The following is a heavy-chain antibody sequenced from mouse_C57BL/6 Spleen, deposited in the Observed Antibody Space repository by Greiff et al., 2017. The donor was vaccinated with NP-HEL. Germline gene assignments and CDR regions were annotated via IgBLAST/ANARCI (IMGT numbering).Heavy chain of an antibody. CDR1: GYTFTDYY. D-gene: IGHD1-1*01. CDR3: ARITTVVAPPYWYFDV. CDR2: INPNNGGT. Sequence: VQLQQSGPELVKPGASVKISCKASGYTFTDYYMNWVKQSHGKSLEWIGDINPNNGGTSYNQKFKGKATLTVDKSSSTAYMELRSLTSEDSAVYYCARITTVVAPPYWYFDVWGTGTTVTVSS. V-gene: IGHV1-26*01. J-gene: IGHJ1*03.